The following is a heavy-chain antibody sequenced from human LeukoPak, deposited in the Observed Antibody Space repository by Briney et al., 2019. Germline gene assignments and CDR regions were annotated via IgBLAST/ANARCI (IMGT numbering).Heavy chain of an antibody. CDR3: ARVSPKYYYDSSGYYGY. Sequence: SETLSLTCAVYGGSFSDYYWNWIRQPPGKGLEWIGEINHSGSTNYNPSLKSRVTISVDTSKNQFSLKLSSVTAADTAVYYCARVSPKYYYDSSGYYGYWGQGTLVTVSS. J-gene: IGHJ4*02. D-gene: IGHD3-22*01. CDR2: INHSGST. CDR1: GGSFSDYY. V-gene: IGHV4-34*01.